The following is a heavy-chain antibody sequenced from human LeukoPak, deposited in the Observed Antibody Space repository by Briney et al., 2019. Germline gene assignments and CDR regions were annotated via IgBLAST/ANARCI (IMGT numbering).Heavy chain of an antibody. Sequence: SETLSLTCTVSGGSISSYYWSWIRQPPGKGLEWIGYIYYSGSTNYNPSLKSRVTISVDTSKNQFSLELSSVTAADTAVYYCARLGSGIVRWFDPWGQGTLVTVSS. J-gene: IGHJ5*02. D-gene: IGHD3-10*01. CDR1: GGSISSYY. CDR3: ARLGSGIVRWFDP. CDR2: IYYSGST. V-gene: IGHV4-59*01.